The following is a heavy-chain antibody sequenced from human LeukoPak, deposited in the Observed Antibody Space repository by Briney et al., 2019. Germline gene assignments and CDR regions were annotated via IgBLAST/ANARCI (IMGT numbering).Heavy chain of an antibody. CDR3: ASGVYDYVWGSYRSYYFDY. CDR1: GGSISSSNW. CDR2: IYHSGST. D-gene: IGHD3-16*02. J-gene: IGHJ4*02. Sequence: PSETLSLTCAVSGGSISSSNWWSWVRQPPGKGLEWIGEIYHSGSTNYNPSLKSRVTISVDKSKNQFSLKLSSVTAADTAVYYCASGVYDYVWGSYRSYYFDYWGQGTLVTVSS. V-gene: IGHV4-4*02.